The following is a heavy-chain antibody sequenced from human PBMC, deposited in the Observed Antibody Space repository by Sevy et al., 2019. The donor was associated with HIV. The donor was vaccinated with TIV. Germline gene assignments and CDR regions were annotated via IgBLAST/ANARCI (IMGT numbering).Heavy chain of an antibody. D-gene: IGHD6-6*01. CDR2: INPNSGGT. Sequence: ASVKVSCKASGYTFTGYYMNWVRQAPGQGLEWMGRINPNSGGTNYAQMFQGRVTMTRDTSISTAYMELSRLISDDTAVYYCARGRGSNSPAGDYWGQGTLVTVSS. CDR3: ARGRGSNSPAGDY. V-gene: IGHV1-2*06. J-gene: IGHJ4*02. CDR1: GYTFTGYY.